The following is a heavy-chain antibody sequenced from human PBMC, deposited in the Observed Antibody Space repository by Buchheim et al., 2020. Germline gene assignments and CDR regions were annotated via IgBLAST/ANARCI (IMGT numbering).Heavy chain of an antibody. D-gene: IGHD3-3*01. J-gene: IGHJ6*02. CDR2: IYYSGST. V-gene: IGHV4-59*01. Sequence: QVQLQESGPGLVKPSETLSLTCTVSGGSISSYYWSWIRQPPGKGLEWIGYIYYSGSTNYNPSLKSRVTISVDTSKNQFSLKLSSVTAADTAVYYWARNAYYDFWSGYWHGMDVWGQGTT. CDR3: ARNAYYDFWSGYWHGMDV. CDR1: GGSISSYY.